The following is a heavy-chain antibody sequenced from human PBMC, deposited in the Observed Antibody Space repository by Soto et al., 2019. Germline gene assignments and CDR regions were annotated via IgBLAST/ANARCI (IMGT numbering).Heavy chain of an antibody. J-gene: IGHJ6*02. CDR2: IYYSGST. V-gene: IGHV4-59*01. Sequence: PSETLSLTCTVSGGSISSYYWSWIRQPPGKGLEWIGYIYYSGSTNYNPSLKSRVTISVDTSKNQFSLKLSSVTAADTAVYYCARNSQYYDFWSGYYSLYYYYYGMDVWGQGTTVT. D-gene: IGHD3-3*01. CDR1: GGSISSYY. CDR3: ARNSQYYDFWSGYYSLYYYYYGMDV.